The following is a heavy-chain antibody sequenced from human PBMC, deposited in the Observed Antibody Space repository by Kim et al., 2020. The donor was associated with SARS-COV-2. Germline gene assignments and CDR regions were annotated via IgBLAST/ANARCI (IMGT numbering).Heavy chain of an antibody. CDR1: GGTFSSYA. Sequence: SVKVSCKASGGTFSSYAISWVRQAPGQGLEWMGRIIPILGIANYAQKFQGRVTITADKSTSTAYMELSSLRSEDTAVYYCAREERYCSGGSCYDAFDIWGQGTMVTVSS. D-gene: IGHD2-15*01. CDR3: AREERYCSGGSCYDAFDI. J-gene: IGHJ3*02. V-gene: IGHV1-69*04. CDR2: IIPILGIA.